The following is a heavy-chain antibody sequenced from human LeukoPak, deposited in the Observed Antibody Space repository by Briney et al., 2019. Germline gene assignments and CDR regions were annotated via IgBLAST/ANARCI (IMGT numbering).Heavy chain of an antibody. J-gene: IGHJ4*02. V-gene: IGHV3-30*01. CDR1: GFDFDNYA. CDR3: AAIAVAGPFDH. D-gene: IGHD6-19*01. CDR2: ISYDETKQ. Sequence: PGGSLRLSCAASGFDFDNYAMHWVRQAPGQGLEWLSVISYDETKQYYADSVKGRFNVSRDNSKNTLYLQTNTLRVDDTAVYYCAAIAVAGPFDHWGQGTLVTVSS.